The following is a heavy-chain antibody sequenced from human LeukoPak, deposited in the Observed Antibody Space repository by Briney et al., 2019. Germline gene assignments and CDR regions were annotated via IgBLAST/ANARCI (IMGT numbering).Heavy chain of an antibody. D-gene: IGHD3-3*01. CDR2: INESGST. J-gene: IGHJ4*02. CDR1: GGSFSGYF. V-gene: IGHV4-34*01. Sequence: PSETLSLTCAVFGGSFSGYFWSWIRQPPGKGLEWIGEINESGSTNYNPSLKSRVTISVDTSKNQFSLKLSSVTAADTAVYYCARRRLFLRGDRGFDYWGQGTLVTVSS. CDR3: ARRRLFLRGDRGFDY.